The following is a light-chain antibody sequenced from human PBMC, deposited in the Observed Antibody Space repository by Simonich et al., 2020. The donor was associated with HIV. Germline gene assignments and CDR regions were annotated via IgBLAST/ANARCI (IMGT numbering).Light chain of an antibody. J-gene: IGLJ3*02. CDR3: QTWGTGIRV. CDR1: SGHSSYA. V-gene: IGLV4-69*01. CDR2: FNSDGSH. Sequence: QLVLTQSPSASASLGASVKLTCTLSSGHSSYAIAWHQQQPGKGPRYLMKFNSDGSHSEGDGIPERFSGSSSGAERYLTISSLQSEDETDYYCQTWGTGIRVFGGGTKLPVL.